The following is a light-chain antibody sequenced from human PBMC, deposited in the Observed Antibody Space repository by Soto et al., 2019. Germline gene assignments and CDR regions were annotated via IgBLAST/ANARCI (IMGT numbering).Light chain of an antibody. CDR1: QSVSSN. CDR3: QQYNNWPRT. V-gene: IGKV3-15*01. J-gene: IGKJ1*01. Sequence: EIVMTQSPATLSASPGARATLSCRASQSVSSNLAWYQQKPGQAPRLLIYGASTRATGIPARLSGSGSGTEFTLTISSLQSEDFAVYYCQQYNNWPRTFGQGTKVDIK. CDR2: GAS.